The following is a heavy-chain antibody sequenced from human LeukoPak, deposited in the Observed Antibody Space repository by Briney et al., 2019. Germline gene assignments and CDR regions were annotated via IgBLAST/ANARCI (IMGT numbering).Heavy chain of an antibody. D-gene: IGHD3-10*01. CDR2: IYYSGST. V-gene: IGHV4-39*01. CDR1: GGSISSSSYY. Sequence: PSETLSLTCTVSGGSISSSSYYWGWIRQPPGKGLEWIGSIYYSGSTYYNPSLKSRVTISVDTSKDQFSLRVSSVTAADTAMYYCARGLSVSGDYSYYAMDVWGQGTTVTVSS. J-gene: IGHJ6*02. CDR3: ARGLSVSGDYSYYAMDV.